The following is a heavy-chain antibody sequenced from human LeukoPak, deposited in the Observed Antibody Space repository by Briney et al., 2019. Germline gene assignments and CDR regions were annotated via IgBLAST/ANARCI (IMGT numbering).Heavy chain of an antibody. CDR3: VRDNRSYNFDY. D-gene: IGHD1-26*01. CDR2: INSDGSST. CDR1: GFTFSSYW. V-gene: IGHV3-74*01. J-gene: IGHJ4*02. Sequence: GGSLRLSCAASGFTFSSYWMHWVRQAPGKGLVWVSRINSDGSSTSYADSVKGRFTISRDNAKNTVYLQMNSLRAEDTAVYYCVRDNRSYNFDYWGQGTLVTVSS.